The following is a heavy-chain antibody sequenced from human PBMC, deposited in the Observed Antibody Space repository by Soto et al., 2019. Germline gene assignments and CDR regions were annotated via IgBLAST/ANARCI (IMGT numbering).Heavy chain of an antibody. CDR3: ARPRTVAATKGYDY. D-gene: IGHD4-4*01. J-gene: IGHJ4*02. Sequence: QVQLVQSGAEVKKVGSSVKVSCKASGGTFSRYPIAWVRQAPGHGLEWMGQIIPIFGTISPAQNFQGRITITADESTSTAYMELSSLRSDDTAVYYCARPRTVAATKGYDYWGQGTLVTVSS. V-gene: IGHV1-69*01. CDR2: IIPIFGTI. CDR1: GGTFSRYP.